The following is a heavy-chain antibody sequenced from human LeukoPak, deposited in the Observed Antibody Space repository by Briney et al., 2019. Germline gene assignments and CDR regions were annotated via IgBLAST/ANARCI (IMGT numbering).Heavy chain of an antibody. CDR1: GGSISSGSYY. Sequence: SETLSLTCTVSGGSISSGSYYWSWIRQPAGKGLEWIRRIYTSGSTNYNPSLKSRVTISVDTSKNQFSLKLSSVTAADTAVYYCAREATPLFDPWGQGTLVTVSS. J-gene: IGHJ5*02. CDR3: AREATPLFDP. D-gene: IGHD4-23*01. CDR2: IYTSGST. V-gene: IGHV4-61*02.